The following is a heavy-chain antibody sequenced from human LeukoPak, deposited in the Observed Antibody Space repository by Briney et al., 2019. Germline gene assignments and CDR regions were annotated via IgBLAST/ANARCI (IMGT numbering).Heavy chain of an antibody. CDR2: INPNSGGT. D-gene: IGHD3-22*01. Sequence: ASVKVSCKASGYTFTGYFMHWVRQAPGQGLEWMGWINPNSGGTNYAQKFQGRVTMTRDTSISTAYMELSRLRSDDTAVYYCARSRAYYYDSSGYSEYFQHWGQGTLVTVSS. CDR1: GYTFTGYF. J-gene: IGHJ1*01. V-gene: IGHV1-2*02. CDR3: ARSRAYYYDSSGYSEYFQH.